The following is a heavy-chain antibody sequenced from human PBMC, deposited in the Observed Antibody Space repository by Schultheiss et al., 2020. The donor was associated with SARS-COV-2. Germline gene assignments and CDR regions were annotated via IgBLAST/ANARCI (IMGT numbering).Heavy chain of an antibody. Sequence: AGSLRLSCAASGFTFSSYWMHWVRQAPGKGLVWVSAISGSGGSTYYADSVKGRFTISRDNSKNTLYLQMNSLRAEDTAVYYCARGLRGVVVVPAARIPLDYWGQGTLVTVSS. CDR2: ISGSGGST. J-gene: IGHJ4*02. V-gene: IGHV3-23*01. D-gene: IGHD2-2*01. CDR1: GFTFSSYW. CDR3: ARGLRGVVVVPAARIPLDY.